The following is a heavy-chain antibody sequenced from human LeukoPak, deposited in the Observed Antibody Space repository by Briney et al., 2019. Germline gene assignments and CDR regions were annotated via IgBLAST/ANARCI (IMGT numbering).Heavy chain of an antibody. J-gene: IGHJ4*02. CDR1: GGSFSSYY. D-gene: IGHD6-6*01. CDR2: IYTSGST. CDR3: ARVRSAARPDGDYFDY. V-gene: IGHV4-4*07. Sequence: KPSETLSLTCTVSGGSFSSYYRSWIRQPAGKGLEWIGRIYTSGSTNYNPSLKSRVTMSVDTSKNQFSLKLSSVTAADTAVYYCARVRSAARPDGDYFDYWGQGTLVTVSS.